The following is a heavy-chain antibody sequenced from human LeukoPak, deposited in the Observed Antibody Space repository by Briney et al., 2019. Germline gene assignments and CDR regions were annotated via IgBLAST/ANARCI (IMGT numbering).Heavy chain of an antibody. Sequence: PGGSLRLSCAASGFTFSSYAMTWVRQAPGKGLEWVSAVSGSGGSTYYADSVKGRFTISRDNSKNTLYLQMNSLRAEDTAVYYCAKGLVDYFGYWGQGTLVTVSS. V-gene: IGHV3-23*01. CDR3: AKGLVDYFGY. CDR1: GFTFSSYA. CDR2: VSGSGGST. D-gene: IGHD2-8*02. J-gene: IGHJ4*02.